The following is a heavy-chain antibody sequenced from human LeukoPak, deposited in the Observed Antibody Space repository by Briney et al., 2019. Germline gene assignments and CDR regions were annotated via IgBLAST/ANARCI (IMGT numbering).Heavy chain of an antibody. J-gene: IGHJ3*02. CDR3: AQQGLGGVGAFDI. V-gene: IGHV4-39*01. CDR2: IYYSGST. CDR1: GGSTSSSSYY. Sequence: ASETLSLTCTVSGGSTSSSSYYWGWIRQPPGKGLEWIGSIYYSGSTYYNPSLKSRVTISVDTSKNQFSLKLSSVTAADTAVYYCAQQGLGGVGAFDIWGQGTMVTVSS. D-gene: IGHD2-8*02.